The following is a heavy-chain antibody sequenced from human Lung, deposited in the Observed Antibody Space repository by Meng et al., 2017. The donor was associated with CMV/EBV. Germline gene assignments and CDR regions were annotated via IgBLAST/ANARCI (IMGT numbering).Heavy chain of an antibody. J-gene: IGHJ5*02. CDR2: IYYSGST. Sequence: SXTXSLXCTVSGGSVSSGSYYWSWIRQPPGKGLEWIGYIYYSGSTNYNPSLKSRVTISVDTSKNQFSLKLSSVTAADTAVYYCAREPGYFWSGCHGWFDPXGQGXLVTVSS. CDR3: AREPGYFWSGCHGWFDP. D-gene: IGHD3-3*01. CDR1: GGSVSSGSYY. V-gene: IGHV4-61*01.